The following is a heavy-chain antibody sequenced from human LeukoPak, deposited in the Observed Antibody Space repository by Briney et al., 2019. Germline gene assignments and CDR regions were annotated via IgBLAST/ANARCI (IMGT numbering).Heavy chain of an antibody. J-gene: IGHJ6*02. CDR2: INPSESVK. CDR3: AKDQSGYYLYYYYGMDV. Sequence: GGSLRLSCTASGFTFNTYWMNWARQAPGKGLEWVASINPSESVKYYVNSVKGRFTISRDNAKNSLYLQMSNLRAEDTAVYYCAKDQSGYYLYYYYGMDVWGQGTTVTVSS. CDR1: GFTFNTYW. V-gene: IGHV3-7*03. D-gene: IGHD3-22*01.